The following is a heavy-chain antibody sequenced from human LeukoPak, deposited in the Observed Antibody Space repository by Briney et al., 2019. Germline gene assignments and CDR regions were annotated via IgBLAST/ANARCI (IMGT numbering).Heavy chain of an antibody. CDR3: ARAQLAWDAAN. J-gene: IGHJ4*02. V-gene: IGHV3-7*04. Sequence: PGGSLRLSCAASGFTFSSYWMNWVRQAPGKGLEWVANIRQDGSEKYYVDSVKGRFTISRDNAKNSLYLQMNSLRAEDTAVYYCARAQLAWDAANWGQGTLVTVSS. CDR1: GFTFSSYW. CDR2: IRQDGSEK. D-gene: IGHD6-13*01.